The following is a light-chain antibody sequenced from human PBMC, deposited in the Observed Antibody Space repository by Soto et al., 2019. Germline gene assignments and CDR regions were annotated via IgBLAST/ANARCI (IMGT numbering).Light chain of an antibody. Sequence: EIVLTQSPGTLSLSPGERATLSCRASQSINNHFLAWYQQKPGQAPRLLIYATSNRATGIPDRFSGSGSGTAFTIASIRLEAEDVEVCYWHRYGSPFTFGPGTKVQIK. CDR2: ATS. CDR1: QSINNHF. J-gene: IGKJ3*01. CDR3: HRYGSPFT. V-gene: IGKV3-20*01.